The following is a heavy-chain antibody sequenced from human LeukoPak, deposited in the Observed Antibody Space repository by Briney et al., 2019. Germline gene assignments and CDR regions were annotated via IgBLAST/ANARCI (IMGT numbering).Heavy chain of an antibody. Sequence: GGSLRLSCAASGFTFSSYGMHWVRHAPGKGLEWVSGINWNGGSTGYADSVKGRFTISRDNAKNSLYLQMNSLRAEDTALYYCARVGSFTMVRGYFDYWGQGTLVTVSS. CDR1: GFTFSSYG. D-gene: IGHD3-10*01. CDR3: ARVGSFTMVRGYFDY. J-gene: IGHJ4*02. CDR2: INWNGGST. V-gene: IGHV3-20*04.